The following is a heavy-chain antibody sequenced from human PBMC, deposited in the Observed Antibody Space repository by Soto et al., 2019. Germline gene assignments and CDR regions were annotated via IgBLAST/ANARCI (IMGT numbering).Heavy chain of an antibody. CDR1: GVSISTSNW. J-gene: IGHJ4*02. Sequence: QVQLQESGPGLVKPSGTLSLTCAVSGVSISTSNWWSWARPSPGKGLEWIGEIVHSGSTNYNPSLQSGVTVSGDSSPIHFSLLLWSVNAADTAVYFCAKGGRVYYGWGRYFDSWGQGILVTVSS. CDR3: AKGGRVYYGWGRYFDS. D-gene: IGHD3-10*01. CDR2: IVHSGST. V-gene: IGHV4-4*02.